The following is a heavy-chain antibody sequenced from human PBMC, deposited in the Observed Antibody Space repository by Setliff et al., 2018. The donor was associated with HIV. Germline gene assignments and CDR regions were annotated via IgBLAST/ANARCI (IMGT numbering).Heavy chain of an antibody. Sequence: SVKVSCKASEDTFNSYTIHWVRQTPGQGLEWMGRTIPVLSMSNFALKFQGRGSIFADKSTSTAYLGLNGLTPEDTAIYYCATSFGSGVAPFDNWGQGTLVTVSS. CDR1: EDTFNSYT. CDR3: ATSFGSGVAPFDN. J-gene: IGHJ4*02. CDR2: TIPVLSMS. V-gene: IGHV1-69*02. D-gene: IGHD3-10*01.